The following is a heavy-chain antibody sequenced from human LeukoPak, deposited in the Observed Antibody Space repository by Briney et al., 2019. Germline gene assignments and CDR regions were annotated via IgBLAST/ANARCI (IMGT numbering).Heavy chain of an antibody. V-gene: IGHV3-53*01. J-gene: IGHJ4*02. Sequence: GGSLILSCAGTGFSVSGNYMAWVRQAPGKGLEWVSTIYGGGSTYYADSVRGRFTISRDNSQNTLYLQMNNLRAEDTAVYHCGTWPGAWYGEDSWGQGTLVTVSS. CDR3: GTWPGAWYGEDS. CDR1: GFSVSGNY. D-gene: IGHD3-10*01. CDR2: IYGGGST.